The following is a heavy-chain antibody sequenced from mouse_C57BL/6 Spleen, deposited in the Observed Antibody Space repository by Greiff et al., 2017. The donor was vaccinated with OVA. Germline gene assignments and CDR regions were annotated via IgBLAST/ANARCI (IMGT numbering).Heavy chain of an antibody. V-gene: IGHV5-4*03. D-gene: IGHD1-1*01. CDR3: ARYGSSYGYFDV. J-gene: IGHJ1*03. CDR1: GFTFSSYA. Sequence: EVKLMESGGGLVKPGGSLKLSCAASGFTFSSYAMSWVRQTPEKRLEWVATISAGGSYTYYPDNVKGRFTISRDNAKNNLYLQMSHLKSEDTAMYYCARYGSSYGYFDVWGTGTTVTVSS. CDR2: ISAGGSYT.